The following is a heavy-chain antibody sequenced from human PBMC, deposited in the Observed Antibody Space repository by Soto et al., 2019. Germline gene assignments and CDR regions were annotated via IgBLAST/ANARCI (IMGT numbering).Heavy chain of an antibody. J-gene: IGHJ4*02. CDR2: IYHSGST. D-gene: IGHD5-12*01. V-gene: IGHV4-4*02. CDR1: GGSISSSNW. Sequence: SETLSLTCAVSGGSISSSNWWSWVRQPPGKGLEWIGEIYHSGSTNYNPPLKSRVTISVDKSKNQFSLKLSSVTAADTAVYYCARVATVAANYYFDYWGQGALVTVSS. CDR3: ARVATVAANYYFDY.